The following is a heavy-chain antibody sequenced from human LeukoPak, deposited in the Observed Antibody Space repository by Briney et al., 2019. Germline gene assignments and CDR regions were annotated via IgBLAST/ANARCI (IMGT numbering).Heavy chain of an antibody. CDR1: GGTFSSYA. J-gene: IGHJ3*02. V-gene: IGHV1-69*13. CDR3: ASPVGATTVRAFDI. Sequence: WASVKVSCKAPGGTFSSYAISWVRQAPGQGLEWMGGIIPIFGTANYAQKFQGRVTITADESTSTAYMELSSLRSEDTAVYYCASPVGATTVRAFDIWGQGTMVTVSS. D-gene: IGHD1-26*01. CDR2: IIPIFGTA.